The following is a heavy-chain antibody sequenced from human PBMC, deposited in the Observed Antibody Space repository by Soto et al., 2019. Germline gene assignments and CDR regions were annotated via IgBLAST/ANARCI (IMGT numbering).Heavy chain of an antibody. CDR3: AGAVRGPFDY. Sequence: QLQLQESGPGLVKPSETLSLTCSVSGVSISSTTYFWGWIRQPPGMGLEWIGTIYYSGSTYYYPSLKGRVTISVDRSKNQFSLKVNSVTAADTAMYFCAGAVRGPFDYWGQGTLVTVSS. CDR1: GVSISSTTYF. D-gene: IGHD3-10*01. J-gene: IGHJ4*02. V-gene: IGHV4-39*01. CDR2: IYYSGST.